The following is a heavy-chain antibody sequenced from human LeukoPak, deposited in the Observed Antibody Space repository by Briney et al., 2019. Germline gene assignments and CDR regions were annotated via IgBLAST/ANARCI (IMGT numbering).Heavy chain of an antibody. CDR3: ARDGYYYDSSGYYSPVFDY. Sequence: SETLSLTCAVYGGSFSGYYWSWIRQPPGKGLEWIGPIYTSGSTNYNPSLKSRVTISVDTSKNQFSLKLSSVTAADTAVYYCARDGYYYDSSGYYSPVFDYWGQGTLVTVSS. D-gene: IGHD3-22*01. V-gene: IGHV4-59*10. CDR1: GGSFSGYY. CDR2: IYTSGST. J-gene: IGHJ4*02.